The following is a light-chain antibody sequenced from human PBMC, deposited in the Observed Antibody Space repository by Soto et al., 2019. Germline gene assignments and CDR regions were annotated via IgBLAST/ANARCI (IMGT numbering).Light chain of an antibody. CDR3: QQYGSTVKT. CDR2: DAS. J-gene: IGKJ1*01. Sequence: EIVLTQSPGTMSLSPGQRATLSCRASETISRSYLAWYQQTPGQAPRLLIYDASRRATGIPDRFSGSGSGTDFSLTISRLEPEDFAVYYCQQYGSTVKTFGQGTKVEIK. CDR1: ETISRSY. V-gene: IGKV3-20*01.